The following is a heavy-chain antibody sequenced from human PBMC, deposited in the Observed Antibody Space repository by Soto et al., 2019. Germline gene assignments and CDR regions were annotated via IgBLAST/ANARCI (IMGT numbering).Heavy chain of an antibody. CDR3: AKGSTSPKNYYYYGMDV. D-gene: IGHD2-2*01. CDR2: ISGSGGST. J-gene: IGHJ6*02. CDR1: GFTFSSYA. V-gene: IGHV3-23*01. Sequence: PGGSLRLSCAASGFTFSSYAMSWVRQAPGKGLEWVSAISGSGGSTYYADSVKGRFTISRDNSKNTLFLQMDSLRAEDTAAYYCAKGSTSPKNYYYYGMDVWGQGTTVTVSS.